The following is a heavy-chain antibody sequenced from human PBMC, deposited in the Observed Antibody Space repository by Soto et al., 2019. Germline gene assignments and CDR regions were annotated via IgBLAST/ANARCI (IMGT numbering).Heavy chain of an antibody. V-gene: IGHV4-61*01. Sequence: SETLSVTCTVSGGPASSVSNNWSWTRKPPGKGLEWIGYIYYSGSTNYNPSLKSRVTISVDTSKNQFSLKLSSVTAADTAVYYCARDARLFGGYGDYWGQGTLVTVSS. J-gene: IGHJ4*02. D-gene: IGHD5-12*01. CDR3: ARDARLFGGYGDY. CDR2: IYYSGST. CDR1: GGPASSVSNN.